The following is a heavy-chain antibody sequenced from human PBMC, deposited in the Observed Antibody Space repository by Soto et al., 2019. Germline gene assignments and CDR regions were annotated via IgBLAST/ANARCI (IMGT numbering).Heavy chain of an antibody. CDR3: TRERWDYGDPTWYFDP. D-gene: IGHD4-17*01. J-gene: IGHJ2*01. CDR1: GFTFGDYG. CDR2: IRSKSYGKTT. V-gene: IGHV3-49*03. Sequence: GGSLRISCSTSGFTFGDYGMTWFRQAPGKGLEWVGLIRSKSYGKTTEYAASATDRFTISRDDSKRIAYLQMNSLKADDTAVYYCTRERWDYGDPTWYFDPWGRGTLLTVSS.